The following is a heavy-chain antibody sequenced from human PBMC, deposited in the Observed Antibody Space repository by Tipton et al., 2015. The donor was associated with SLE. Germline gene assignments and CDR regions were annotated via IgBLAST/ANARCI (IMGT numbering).Heavy chain of an antibody. CDR1: GGAISSGGYY. V-gene: IGHV4-61*02. CDR2: IYTSGKT. Sequence: LRLSCTVSGGAISSGGYYWSWIRQPAGKGLEGVGRIYTSGKTVYNPSLKSRVTITMDLSNNQFSVNLSSVTASDTAVYYCAKTLAGATPERYQSYWHFDLWGRGLRVIVSS. D-gene: IGHD1-1*01. J-gene: IGHJ2*01. CDR3: AKTLAGATPERYQSYWHFDL.